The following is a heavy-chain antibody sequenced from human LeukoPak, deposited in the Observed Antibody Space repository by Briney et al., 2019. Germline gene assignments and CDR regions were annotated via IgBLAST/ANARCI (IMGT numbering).Heavy chain of an antibody. Sequence: PGGSLRLPCAASGFTFSSYEMNWVRRAPGKGLEWVSYSSSSGSTIYYADSVKGRFTISRDNAKDSLYLQMNSLRAEDTAVYYCARDHIAVAVPFDYWGQGTLVTVSS. CDR3: ARDHIAVAVPFDY. CDR2: SSSSGSTI. V-gene: IGHV3-48*03. CDR1: GFTFSSYE. D-gene: IGHD6-19*01. J-gene: IGHJ4*02.